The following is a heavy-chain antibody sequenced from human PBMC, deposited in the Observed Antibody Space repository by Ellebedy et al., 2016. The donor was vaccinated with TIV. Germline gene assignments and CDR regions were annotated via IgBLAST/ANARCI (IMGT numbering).Heavy chain of an antibody. J-gene: IGHJ4*02. CDR1: GGSISSYY. D-gene: IGHD6-6*01. V-gene: IGHV4-59*01. Sequence: MPSETLSLTCTVSGGSISSYYWSWIRQPPGKGLEWIGYIYYSGSTYYNPSLKSRVTISVGTSKNQFSLRLSSVTAADTAVYYCARYLVAAPSGSYFDYWGQGTLVTVSS. CDR3: ARYLVAAPSGSYFDY. CDR2: IYYSGST.